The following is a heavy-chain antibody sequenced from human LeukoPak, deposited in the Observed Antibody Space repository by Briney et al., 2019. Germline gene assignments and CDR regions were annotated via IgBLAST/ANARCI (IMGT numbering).Heavy chain of an antibody. V-gene: IGHV3-66*01. CDR1: GITVSNIY. J-gene: IGHJ6*02. Sequence: PGGSLRLSCAASGITVSNIYMSWVSQAPNKGLEWVSTIRTDGTTIYADSVKGRFTISRNTSKNTLYLQMNSLRAEDTAVYYCGRGGYDVDVWGQGTTVSVSS. CDR2: IRTDGTT. D-gene: IGHD3-16*01. CDR3: GRGGYDVDV.